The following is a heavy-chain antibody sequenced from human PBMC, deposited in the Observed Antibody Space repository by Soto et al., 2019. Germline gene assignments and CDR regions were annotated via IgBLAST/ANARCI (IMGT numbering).Heavy chain of an antibody. J-gene: IGHJ6*02. CDR3: AVRFQVITIFDPASYYYGMDV. CDR1: GGTFSSYA. CDR2: IIPIFGTA. D-gene: IGHD3-3*01. V-gene: IGHV1-69*13. Sequence: ASVKVSCKASGGTFSSYAISWVRQAPGQGLEWMGGIIPIFGTANYAQKFQGRVTITADESTSTAYMELSSLRSEDTAVYYCAVRFQVITIFDPASYYYGMDVWGQGTTVTVSS.